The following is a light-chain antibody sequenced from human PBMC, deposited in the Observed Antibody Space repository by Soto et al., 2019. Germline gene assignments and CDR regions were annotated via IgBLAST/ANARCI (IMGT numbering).Light chain of an antibody. J-gene: IGKJ1*01. CDR2: AAS. Sequence: DIQMTQSPSSLSASVGDRVTITCRASQGISHFLAWYQQKPGQVPKLLIYAASTLLLWVPSRFSGSGSGTDFTLTISSLQPEDVAPYYCQRYNYASTFGQGTKVDI. CDR1: QGISHF. CDR3: QRYNYAST. V-gene: IGKV1-27*01.